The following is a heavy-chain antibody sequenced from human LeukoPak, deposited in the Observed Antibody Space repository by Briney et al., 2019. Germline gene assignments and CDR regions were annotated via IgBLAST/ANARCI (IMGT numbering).Heavy chain of an antibody. V-gene: IGHV3-30-3*01. CDR3: ARDWGGELYDY. CDR1: GFTFSSYA. Sequence: GGSLRLSCAASGFTFSSYAMHWVRQAPGKGLEWVAVISYDGSNKYYADSVKGRFTISRDNSKNTLYLRMNSLRAEDTAVYYCARDWGGELYDYWGQGTLVTVSS. D-gene: IGHD3-10*01. CDR2: ISYDGSNK. J-gene: IGHJ4*02.